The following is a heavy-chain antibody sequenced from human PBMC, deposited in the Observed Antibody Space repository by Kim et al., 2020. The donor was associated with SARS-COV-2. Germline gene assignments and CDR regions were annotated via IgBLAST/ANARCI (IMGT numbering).Heavy chain of an antibody. CDR2: IYYSGST. Sequence: SETLSLTCTVSGGSISSYYWSWIRQPPGKGLEWIGYIYYSGSTNYNPSLKSRVTISVDTSKNQFSLKLSSVTAADTAVYYCARYLIGDGYCSGGSCSYYYYGMDVWGQGTTVTVSS. CDR1: GGSISSYY. J-gene: IGHJ6*02. D-gene: IGHD2-15*01. V-gene: IGHV4-59*01. CDR3: ARYLIGDGYCSGGSCSYYYYGMDV.